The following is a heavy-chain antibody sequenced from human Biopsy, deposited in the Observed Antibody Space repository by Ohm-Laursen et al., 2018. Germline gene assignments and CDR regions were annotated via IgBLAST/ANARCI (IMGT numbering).Heavy chain of an antibody. CDR3: AKDRYNYTPIGGFSMDV. V-gene: IGHV3-21*06. J-gene: IGHJ6*02. CDR2: VTTTSSYI. Sequence: GTLSLTCTVSGGSLSSYYWSWIRQPAGKGLEWVSSVTTTSSYIYYADSVKGRFTISRDNSRDTLYLQMSSLRAEDTAVYYCAKDRYNYTPIGGFSMDVWGQGTTVTVSS. D-gene: IGHD5-18*01. CDR1: GGSLSSYY.